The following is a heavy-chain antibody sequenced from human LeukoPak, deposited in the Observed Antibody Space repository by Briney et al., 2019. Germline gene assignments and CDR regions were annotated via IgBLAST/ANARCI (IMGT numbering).Heavy chain of an antibody. CDR3: AKGWQGPYSYGMDV. J-gene: IGHJ6*02. CDR1: GFTFSGYG. CDR2: ISYDGSNK. D-gene: IGHD6-13*01. V-gene: IGHV3-30*18. Sequence: GSLRLSCAASGFTFSGYGMHWVRQAPGKGLEWVAVISYDGSNKYYADSVKGRFTISRDNSKNTLYLQMNSLRAEDTAVYYCAKGWQGPYSYGMDVWAQGTTATV.